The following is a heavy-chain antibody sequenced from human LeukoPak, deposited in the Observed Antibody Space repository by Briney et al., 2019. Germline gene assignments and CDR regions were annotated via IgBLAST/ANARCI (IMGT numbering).Heavy chain of an antibody. D-gene: IGHD3-10*01. CDR3: ARGRRVVRGVIDYYFDY. V-gene: IGHV1-8*01. Sequence: ASVKVSCKASGYTFTSYDINWVRQATGQGLEWMGWMNPNSGNTGYAQKFQGRVTITRNTSISTAYMELSSLRSEDTAVYYCARGRRVVRGVIDYYFDYWGQGTLVTVSS. J-gene: IGHJ4*02. CDR2: MNPNSGNT. CDR1: GYTFTSYD.